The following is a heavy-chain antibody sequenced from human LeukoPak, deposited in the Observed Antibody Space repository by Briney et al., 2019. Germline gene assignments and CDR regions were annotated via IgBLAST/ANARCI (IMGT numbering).Heavy chain of an antibody. CDR2: IGVGGTT. J-gene: IGHJ4*02. V-gene: IGHV3-23*01. CDR3: AKAQGYYDC. Sequence: GGSLRLSCAASGFTFSKYGMNWVRQAPGKGLEWVSGIGVGGTTYYAHSVKGRFTISRDTSKNTLYLQLNSLRAEDTAVYYCAKAQGYYDCWGQGTLVTVSS. D-gene: IGHD3-22*01. CDR1: GFTFSKYG.